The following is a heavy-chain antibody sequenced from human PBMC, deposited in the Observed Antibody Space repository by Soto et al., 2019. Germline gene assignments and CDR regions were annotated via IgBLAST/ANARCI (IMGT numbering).Heavy chain of an antibody. CDR2: IIPIFGTV. V-gene: IGHV1-69*12. J-gene: IGHJ2*01. CDR3: AGGKQRWLQLWYFDL. Sequence: QVQLVQSGAEVKKPGSSVKVSCKASGGTFSSHAISWVRQAPGQGLEWMGGIIPIFGTVNYAQKFQGRVTITADESTSTAYMDLSSLRSEETAVYYCAGGKQRWLQLWYFDLWGRGTLVTVSS. D-gene: IGHD5-12*01. CDR1: GGTFSSHA.